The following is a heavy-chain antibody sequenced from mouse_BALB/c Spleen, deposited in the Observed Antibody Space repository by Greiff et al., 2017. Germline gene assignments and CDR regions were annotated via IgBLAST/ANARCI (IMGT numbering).Heavy chain of an antibody. D-gene: IGHD1-1*01. CDR2: ISYDGSN. V-gene: IGHV3-6*02. J-gene: IGHJ2*01. CDR1: GYSITSGYY. CDR3: ARDRGYYGSSPCFDY. Sequence: EVQLQESGPGLVKPSQSLSLTCSVTGYSITSGYYWNWIRQFPGNKLEWMGYISYDGSNNYNPSLKNRISITRDTSKNQFFLKLNSVTTEDTATYYCARDRGYYGSSPCFDYWGQGTTLTVSS.